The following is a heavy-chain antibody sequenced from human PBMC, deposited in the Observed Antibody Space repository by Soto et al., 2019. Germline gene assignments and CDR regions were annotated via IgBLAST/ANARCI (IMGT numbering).Heavy chain of an antibody. CDR2: IYPGDSDT. Sequence: GESLKISCEASGYSFTSYWIGWVRQMPGKGLEWMGIIYPGDSDTRYSPSFQGQVNISADKSLSTAYLQWRSLKASDTAMYYCARSGGSYTTDYWGQGTPVTVSS. CDR3: ARSGGSYTTDY. V-gene: IGHV5-51*01. CDR1: GYSFTSYW. D-gene: IGHD1-26*01. J-gene: IGHJ4*02.